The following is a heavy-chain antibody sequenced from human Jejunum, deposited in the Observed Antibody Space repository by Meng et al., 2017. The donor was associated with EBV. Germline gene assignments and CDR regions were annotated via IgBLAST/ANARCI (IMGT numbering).Heavy chain of an antibody. J-gene: IGHJ4*02. D-gene: IGHD5-12*01. CDR3: AGLRYSGYDRAFDY. CDR1: GGSVTSGNVY. Sequence: QVQESGPGLVKPSETLSLACPASGGSVTSGNVYWSWIRQPPGKGLEWIGYIYYSGSTNYTPSLKSRVTISLDTSKNQFSLKLSSVTAADTAVYYCAGLRYSGYDRAFDYWGQGALVTVSS. CDR2: IYYSGST. V-gene: IGHV4-61*01.